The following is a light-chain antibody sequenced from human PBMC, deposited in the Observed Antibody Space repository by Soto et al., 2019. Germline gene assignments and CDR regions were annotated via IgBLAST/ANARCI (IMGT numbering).Light chain of an antibody. V-gene: IGKV3-15*01. CDR1: QSVNSN. CDR3: QQYNKWPYT. Sequence: EIVMTQSPATLSVSPGERVTLSCRASQSVNSNLAWYQQKPGQAPRLLISGASTRATGIPARLSGSGSGTEFTLTISSLQSEDFAAYDCQQYNKWPYTFGQGTKLEVK. CDR2: GAS. J-gene: IGKJ2*01.